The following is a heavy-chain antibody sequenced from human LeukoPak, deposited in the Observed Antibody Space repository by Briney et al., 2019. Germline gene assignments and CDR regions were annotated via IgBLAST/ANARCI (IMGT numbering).Heavy chain of an antibody. CDR2: ISWRSGTI. CDR3: VKARRDGYNSWGIFDY. D-gene: IGHD5-24*01. V-gene: IGHV3-9*03. CDR1: GFTFDEYT. Sequence: GRSLRLSCAASGFTFDEYTMHWVRQAPGKGLEWVSGISWRSGTIGYADSVKGRFTISRDNAKNSLYLQMNSPRVEDMALYYCVKARRDGYNSWGIFDYWGQGTLVTVSS. J-gene: IGHJ4*02.